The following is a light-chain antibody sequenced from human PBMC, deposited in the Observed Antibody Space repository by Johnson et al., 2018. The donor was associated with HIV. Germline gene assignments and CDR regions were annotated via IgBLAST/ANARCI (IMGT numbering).Light chain of an antibody. J-gene: IGLJ1*01. CDR2: DNN. CDR3: GTWDSSLSGYG. Sequence: QSVLTQPPSVSAAPGQKVTISCSGSSSNVGNNYVSWFQQLPGTAPKLLIYDNNERPSGIPDRFSGSKSGTSATLGITGLQTGDAADYYCGTWDSSLSGYGVGTGTKVTVL. V-gene: IGLV1-51*01. CDR1: SSNVGNNY.